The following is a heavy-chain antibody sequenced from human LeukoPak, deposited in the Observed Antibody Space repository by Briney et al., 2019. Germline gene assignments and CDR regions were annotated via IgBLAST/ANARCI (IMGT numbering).Heavy chain of an antibody. CDR3: ARDFYVDAFDI. Sequence: EPSETLSLTCAVYGGSFSGYYWSWIRQPPGKGLEWIGEINHSGSTNYNPSLKSRVTISVDTSKNQFSLKLSSVTAADTAVYYCARDFYVDAFDIWGQGTMVTVSS. CDR1: GGSFSGYY. CDR2: INHSGST. J-gene: IGHJ3*02. V-gene: IGHV4-34*01. D-gene: IGHD2/OR15-2a*01.